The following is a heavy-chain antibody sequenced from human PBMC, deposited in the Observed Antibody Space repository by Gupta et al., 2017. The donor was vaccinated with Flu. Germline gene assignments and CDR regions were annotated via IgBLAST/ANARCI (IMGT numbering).Heavy chain of an antibody. Sequence: EVQLVESGGCLEKPGGSLRLSCGGSGFSFSNAWMSWVRQAPGKGLEWVGRIKSETDGGTTHYGAPVKGRFTISRDDSKDTLYLQMNSLKTEDTAVYYCTTDLSGGYAFDIWDQGTMVTVSS. D-gene: IGHD2-15*01. CDR3: TTDLSGGYAFDI. V-gene: IGHV3-15*01. CDR2: IKSETDGGTT. J-gene: IGHJ3*02. CDR1: GFSFSNAW.